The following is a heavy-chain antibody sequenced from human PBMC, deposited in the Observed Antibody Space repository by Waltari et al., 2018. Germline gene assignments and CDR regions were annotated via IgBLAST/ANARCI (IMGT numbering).Heavy chain of an antibody. CDR2: IKQDGSVK. D-gene: IGHD1-7*01. CDR1: GFTFRTFW. Sequence: EVQLVESGGGLVQPGGSLRLSCAASGFTFRTFWMHWVRQAPGKGLEWVANIKQDGSVKYYVDSVKGRFTISRDNAKNSLYLQMNSLRAEDTAVYYCTRGGNSLWDYWGQGTLVTVSS. CDR3: TRGGNSLWDY. J-gene: IGHJ4*02. V-gene: IGHV3-7*01.